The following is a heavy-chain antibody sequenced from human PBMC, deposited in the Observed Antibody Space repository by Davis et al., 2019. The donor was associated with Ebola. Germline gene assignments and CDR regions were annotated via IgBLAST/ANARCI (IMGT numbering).Heavy chain of an antibody. V-gene: IGHV3-9*01. CDR2: ISWNSGSM. Sequence: GGSLRLSCAASGFTFSSYGMHWVRQAPGKGLEWVSGISWNSGSMGYADSVKGRFTISRDNAKNSLYLQMNSLRAEDTAVYYCAKVAARGVYWGQGTLVTVSP. D-gene: IGHD2-15*01. J-gene: IGHJ4*02. CDR3: AKVAARGVY. CDR1: GFTFSSYG.